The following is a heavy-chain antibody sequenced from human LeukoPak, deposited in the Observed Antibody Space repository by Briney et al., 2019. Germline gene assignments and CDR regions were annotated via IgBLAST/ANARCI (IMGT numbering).Heavy chain of an antibody. CDR1: GGSISSYY. J-gene: IGHJ4*02. Sequence: SETLSLTYTVSGGSISSYYWTWIRQPPGKGLEWIGYIYYSGSTNYNPSLKSRVTISVDTSKNKFSLKLSSVTAADTAVYYCARSRRAVAGPRQFDYRGQGTLVTVSS. CDR2: IYYSGST. V-gene: IGHV4-59*01. D-gene: IGHD6-19*01. CDR3: ARSRRAVAGPRQFDY.